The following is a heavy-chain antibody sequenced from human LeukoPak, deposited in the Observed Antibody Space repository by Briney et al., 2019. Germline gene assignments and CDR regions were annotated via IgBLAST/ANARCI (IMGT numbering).Heavy chain of an antibody. D-gene: IGHD3-10*01. J-gene: IGHJ6*03. CDR2: IYYSGST. CDR3: ARRGRDYGSGSYYYYYYYYMDV. V-gene: IGHV4-59*12. Sequence: SETLSLTCTVSGGSISSYYWSWIRQPPGKGLEWIGYIYYSGSTNYNPSLKSRVTISVDTSKNQFSLKLSSVTAADTAVYYCARRGRDYGSGSYYYYYYYYMDVWGKGTTVTISS. CDR1: GGSISSYY.